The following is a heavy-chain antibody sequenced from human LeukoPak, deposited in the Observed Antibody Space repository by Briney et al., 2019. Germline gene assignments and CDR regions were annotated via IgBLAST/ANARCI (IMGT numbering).Heavy chain of an antibody. CDR3: ARDRRLPRSMGYYFDY. Sequence: GGSLRLSXAASGFTFSSYAMHWVRQAPGKGLEWVAVISYDGSNKYYADSVKGRFTISRDNSKNTLYLQMNSLRAEDTAVYYCARDRRLPRSMGYYFDYWGQRTLVTVSS. J-gene: IGHJ4*02. D-gene: IGHD1-26*01. V-gene: IGHV3-30-3*01. CDR2: ISYDGSNK. CDR1: GFTFSSYA.